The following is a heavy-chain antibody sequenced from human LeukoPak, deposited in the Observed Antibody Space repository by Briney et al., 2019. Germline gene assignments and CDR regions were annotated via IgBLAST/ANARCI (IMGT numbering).Heavy chain of an antibody. D-gene: IGHD2-15*01. CDR3: ARGLVVAADYYFDY. J-gene: IGHJ4*02. Sequence: QPGRSLRLSCAASGFTFSSYGMHWVRQAPGKGLEWVAVIWYDGSNKYYADSVKGRFTISRDNSKNTLYLQMNSLRAEDTAVYYCARGLVVAADYYFDYWGQGTLVTVSS. V-gene: IGHV3-33*01. CDR1: GFTFSSYG. CDR2: IWYDGSNK.